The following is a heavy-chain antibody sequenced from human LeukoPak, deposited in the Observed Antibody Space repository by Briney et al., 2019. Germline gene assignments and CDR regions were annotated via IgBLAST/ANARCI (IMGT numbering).Heavy chain of an antibody. CDR2: ISGSGGST. D-gene: IGHD5-18*01. CDR1: GFTFSSYA. V-gene: IGHV3-23*01. CDR3: AKGGNSYGFVLGGPPDY. Sequence: PGGSLRLSCAASGFTFSSYAMSWVRQAPGKGLEWVSAISGSGGSTYYADSVKGRFTISRDNSKNTLYLQMNSLRAEDTAVYYCAKGGNSYGFVLGGPPDYWGQGTLVTVSS. J-gene: IGHJ4*02.